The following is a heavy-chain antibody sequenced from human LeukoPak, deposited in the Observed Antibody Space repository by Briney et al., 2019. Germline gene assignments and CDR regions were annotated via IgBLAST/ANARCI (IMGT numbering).Heavy chain of an antibody. V-gene: IGHV1-46*01. Sequence: ASVKVSCKASGYTFSSYYMHWVRQAPGQGLEWMGVINASGGTTSYAQRFQGRVTMTRDTSTSTVYMELSSLRSEDTAVYYCARVGLTGNYFDYWGQGTLVTVSS. J-gene: IGHJ4*02. D-gene: IGHD1-14*01. CDR1: GYTFSSYY. CDR3: ARVGLTGNYFDY. CDR2: INASGGTT.